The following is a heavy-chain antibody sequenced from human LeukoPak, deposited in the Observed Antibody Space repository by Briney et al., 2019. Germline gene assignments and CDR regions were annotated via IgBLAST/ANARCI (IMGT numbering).Heavy chain of an antibody. Sequence: SQTLSLTCAISGDSVSSNSAAWNWITQSPSRGLEGLQTKYYRYKWFFNDEVSVRSRITIKPDTSKNQFSLQLNSVTPEGTAVYFCAREIEAQTTYCAFDIWGQGTMVTVSS. J-gene: IGHJ3*02. CDR2: KYYRYKWFF. CDR1: GDSVSSNSAA. D-gene: IGHD2-21*01. V-gene: IGHV6-1*01. CDR3: AREIEAQTTYCAFDI.